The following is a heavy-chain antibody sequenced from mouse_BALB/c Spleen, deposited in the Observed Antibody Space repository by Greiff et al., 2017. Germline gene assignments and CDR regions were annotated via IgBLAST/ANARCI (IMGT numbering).Heavy chain of an antibody. CDR1: GFNIKDTY. D-gene: IGHD5-5*01. CDR3: AREAYLNAMDY. CDR2: IDPANGNT. J-gene: IGHJ4*01. Sequence: EVQLQQSGAELVKPGASVKLSCTASGFNIKDTYMHWVKQRPEQGLEWIGRIDPANGNTKYDPKFQGKATITADTSSNTAYLQLSSLTSEDTAVYYCAREAYLNAMDYWGQGTSVTVAS. V-gene: IGHV14-3*02.